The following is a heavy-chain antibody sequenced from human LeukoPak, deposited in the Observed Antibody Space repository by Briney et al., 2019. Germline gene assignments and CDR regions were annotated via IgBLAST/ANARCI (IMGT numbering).Heavy chain of an antibody. J-gene: IGHJ3*02. Sequence: PGGSLRLSCAASGFTFSSYGMHWVRQAPGKGLEWVAVISYDGSNKYYADSVKGRFTISRDNSKNTLYLQMNSLRAEDTAVYYCAKGAGYCSSTSCSPDAFDIWGQGTMVTVSS. CDR1: GFTFSSYG. CDR2: ISYDGSNK. CDR3: AKGAGYCSSTSCSPDAFDI. D-gene: IGHD2-2*01. V-gene: IGHV3-30*18.